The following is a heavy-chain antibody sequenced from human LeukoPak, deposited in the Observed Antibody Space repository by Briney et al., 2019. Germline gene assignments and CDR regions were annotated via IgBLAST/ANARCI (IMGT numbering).Heavy chain of an antibody. CDR2: ISGSGGST. V-gene: IGHV3-23*01. D-gene: IGHD6-19*01. Sequence: GGSLRLSCAASGFTFSSYAMSWVRQAPGKGLEWVSAISGSGGSTYYADSVKGRFTISRDNSKNTLYLRMNSLRAEDTAVYYCAKGQGIAVAGTGTDWGQGTLVTVSS. J-gene: IGHJ4*02. CDR1: GFTFSSYA. CDR3: AKGQGIAVAGTGTD.